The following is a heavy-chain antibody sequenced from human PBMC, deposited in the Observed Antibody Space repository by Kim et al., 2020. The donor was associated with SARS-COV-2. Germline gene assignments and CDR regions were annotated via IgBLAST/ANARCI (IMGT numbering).Heavy chain of an antibody. Sequence: SETLSLTCAVYGGSFSGYYWSWIRQPPGKGLEWIGEINHSGSTNYNPSLKSRVTISVDTSKNQFSLKLSSVTAADTAVYYCAREYSSSSREDSGYYGMDVWGQGTTVTVSS. CDR3: AREYSSSSREDSGYYGMDV. V-gene: IGHV4-34*01. J-gene: IGHJ6*02. CDR2: INHSGST. CDR1: GGSFSGYY. D-gene: IGHD6-6*01.